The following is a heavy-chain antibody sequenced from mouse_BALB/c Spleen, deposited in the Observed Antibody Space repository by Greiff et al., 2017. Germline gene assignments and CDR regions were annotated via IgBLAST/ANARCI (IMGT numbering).Heavy chain of an antibody. J-gene: IGHJ1*01. Sequence: LVKTGASVKISCKASGYSFTGYYMHWVKQSHGKSLEWIGYISCSNGATSYNQKFKGKATFTVDTSSSTAYMQFNSLTSEDSAVYYCARNYWYFDVWGAGTTVTVSS. CDR1: GYSFTGYY. CDR2: ISCSNGAT. V-gene: IGHV1S34*01. CDR3: ARNYWYFDV.